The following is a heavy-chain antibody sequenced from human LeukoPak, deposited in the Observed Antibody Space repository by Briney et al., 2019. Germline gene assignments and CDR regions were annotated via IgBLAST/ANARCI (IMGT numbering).Heavy chain of an antibody. CDR2: ISGSGGST. Sequence: GGSLRLSCAASGFTFSSYAMSWVRQAPGKGLESVSAISGSGGSTYYADSVKGRFTISRDNSKNTLYLQMNSLRAEDTAVYYCAKVRTQKYFDWLLPHHYSDYWGQGTLVTVSS. CDR1: GFTFSSYA. D-gene: IGHD3-9*01. CDR3: AKVRTQKYFDWLLPHHYSDY. V-gene: IGHV3-23*01. J-gene: IGHJ4*02.